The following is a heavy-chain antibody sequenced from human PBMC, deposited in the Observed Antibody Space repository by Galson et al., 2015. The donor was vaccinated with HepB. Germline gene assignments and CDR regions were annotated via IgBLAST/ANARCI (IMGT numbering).Heavy chain of an antibody. CDR1: GFTFSSYA. D-gene: IGHD2-8*01. J-gene: IGHJ2*01. CDR3: TSSLMTSWWYFDL. CDR2: ISYDGSNK. V-gene: IGHV3-30-3*01. Sequence: SLRLSCAASGFTFSSYAMHWVRQAPGKGLEWVAVISYDGSNKYYADSVKGRFTISRDNSKNTLYLQMNSLRPEDTAVYYCTSSLMTSWWYFDLWGRGTLVTVSS.